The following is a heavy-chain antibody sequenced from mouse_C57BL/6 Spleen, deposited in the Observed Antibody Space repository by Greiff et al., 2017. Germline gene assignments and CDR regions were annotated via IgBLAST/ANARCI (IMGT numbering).Heavy chain of an antibody. D-gene: IGHD4-1*01. CDR3: ARDRNWYAMDY. Sequence: DVKLVESEGGLVQPGSSMKLSCTASGFTFSDYYMAWVRQVPEKGLEWVANINYDGSSTYYLDSLKSRFIISRDNAKNILYLQMSSLKSEDTATYYCARDRNWYAMDYWGQGTSVTVSS. V-gene: IGHV5-16*01. CDR1: GFTFSDYY. CDR2: INYDGSST. J-gene: IGHJ4*01.